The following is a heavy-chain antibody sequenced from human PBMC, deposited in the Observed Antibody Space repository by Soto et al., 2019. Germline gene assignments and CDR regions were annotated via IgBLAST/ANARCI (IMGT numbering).Heavy chain of an antibody. CDR2: INPSGGST. CDR3: ARAETNDHGSGSYHIFYYYYYGMDV. Sequence: ASVKVSCKASGYTFTSYYMHWVRQAPGQGLEWMGIINPSGGSTSYAQKFQGRVTMTRDTSTSTVYMELSSLRSEDTAVYYCARAETNDHGSGSYHIFYYYYYGMDVWGQGTTVTVSS. D-gene: IGHD3-10*01. V-gene: IGHV1-46*01. J-gene: IGHJ6*02. CDR1: GYTFTSYY.